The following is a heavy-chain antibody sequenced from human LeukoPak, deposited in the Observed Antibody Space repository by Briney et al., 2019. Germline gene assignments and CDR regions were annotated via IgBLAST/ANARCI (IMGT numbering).Heavy chain of an antibody. D-gene: IGHD6-13*01. J-gene: IGHJ6*03. Sequence: SQTLSLTCTVSGGSISSGGYYWSWIRQPAGKGLEWIGRIYTSGSTNYNPSLKSRVTMSVDTSKNQFSLKLSSVTAADTAVYYCARDLDSSSWYDYYYYYYMDVWGKGTTVTVSS. V-gene: IGHV4-61*02. CDR3: ARDLDSSSWYDYYYYYYMDV. CDR1: GGSISSGGYY. CDR2: IYTSGST.